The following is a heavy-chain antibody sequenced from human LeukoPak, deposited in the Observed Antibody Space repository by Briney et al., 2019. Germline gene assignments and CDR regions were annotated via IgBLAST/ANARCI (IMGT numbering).Heavy chain of an antibody. Sequence: GRSLRLCCAASGFTFSSYAMHWVRQAPGKGLEWVAVISYDGSNKYYADSVKGRFTISRDNSKNTLYLQMNSLRAEDTAVYYCARDRGGLQYILGYWGQGTLVTVSS. V-gene: IGHV3-30*04. J-gene: IGHJ4*02. CDR2: ISYDGSNK. CDR3: ARDRGGLQYILGY. CDR1: GFTFSSYA. D-gene: IGHD5-24*01.